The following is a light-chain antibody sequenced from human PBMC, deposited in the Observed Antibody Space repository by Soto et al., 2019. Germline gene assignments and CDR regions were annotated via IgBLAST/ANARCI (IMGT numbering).Light chain of an antibody. J-gene: IGLJ2*01. CDR1: SSDVGAYNY. CDR3: ATWDDSLNGVV. Sequence: QSVLTQPRSVSGSPGQSVTISCTGTSSDVGAYNYVSWYQQHPGKAPKLLIYSSNQRPSGVPDRFSGSKSGTSASLAISGLQSEDEADYYCATWDDSLNGVVFGGGTK. CDR2: SSN. V-gene: IGLV2-11*01.